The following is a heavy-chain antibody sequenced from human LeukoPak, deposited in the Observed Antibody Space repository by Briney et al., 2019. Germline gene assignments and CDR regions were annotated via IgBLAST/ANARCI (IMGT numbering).Heavy chain of an antibody. Sequence: SETLSLTCTVSDGSISSSSYYWGWIRQPPGKGLEWIGSIYYSGGTYYNPSLKSRVTISVDTSKNQFSLKLSSVTAADTAVYYCARAEEYYDFWSGYYRSSWFDPWGQGTLVTVSS. CDR3: ARAEEYYDFWSGYYRSSWFDP. CDR1: DGSISSSSYY. D-gene: IGHD3-3*01. V-gene: IGHV4-39*07. CDR2: IYYSGGT. J-gene: IGHJ5*02.